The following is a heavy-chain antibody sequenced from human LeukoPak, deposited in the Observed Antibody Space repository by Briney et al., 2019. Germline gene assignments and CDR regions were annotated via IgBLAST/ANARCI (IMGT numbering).Heavy chain of an antibody. Sequence: GGSLRLSCAASGFTFSSYEMNWVCQAPGKGLEWVSYISSSGSTIYYADSVKGRFTISRDNAKNSLYLQMNSLRAEDTAVYYCARVVITNFDYWGQGTLVTVSS. J-gene: IGHJ4*02. CDR1: GFTFSSYE. V-gene: IGHV3-48*03. D-gene: IGHD3-16*01. CDR3: ARVVITNFDY. CDR2: ISSSGSTI.